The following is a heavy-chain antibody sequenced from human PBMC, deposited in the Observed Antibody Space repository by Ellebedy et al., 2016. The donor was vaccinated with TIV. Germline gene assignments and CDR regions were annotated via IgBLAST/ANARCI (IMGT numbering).Heavy chain of an antibody. D-gene: IGHD2-2*01. J-gene: IGHJ5*02. V-gene: IGHV3-11*06. CDR1: GFTFSDYY. CDR3: AREVNGYGVVVPAASSNWFDP. CDR2: ISSSSYT. Sequence: GESLKISCAASGFTFSDYYMSWIRQAPGKGLEWVSYISSSSYTNYADSVKGRFTISRHHAKNSLYLQMNSLRAEDTAVYYCAREVNGYGVVVPAASSNWFDPWGQGTLVTVSS.